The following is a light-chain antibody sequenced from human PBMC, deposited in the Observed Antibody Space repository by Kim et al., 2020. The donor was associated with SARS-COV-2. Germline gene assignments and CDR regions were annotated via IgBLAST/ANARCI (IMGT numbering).Light chain of an antibody. CDR1: QSVSSH. CDR3: HQRTKWPRT. CDR2: AAS. V-gene: IGKV3-11*01. J-gene: IGKJ5*01. Sequence: EIVLTQSPATLSLSPGEGATLSCRASQSVSSHFAWYQQKPGQPPRLLIYAASNRATGIPARFSGSGSGTDFTLTISSLEPEDFAVYYCHQRTKWPRTFGQGTRLEIK.